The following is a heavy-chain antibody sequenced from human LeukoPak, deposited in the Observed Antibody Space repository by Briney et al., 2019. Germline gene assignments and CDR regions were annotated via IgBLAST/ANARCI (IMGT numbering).Heavy chain of an antibody. D-gene: IGHD4-23*01. Sequence: ASVKVSCKASGYTFTSHYMHWVRQAPGQGLEWMGLINPTGGSTGYAQKFQGRVTMTRDMSTSTDYMELSSLRSEDTAIYYCARDNSVEDNAWWFDPWGQGTLVTVSS. J-gene: IGHJ5*02. CDR1: GYTFTSHY. V-gene: IGHV1-46*01. CDR2: INPTGGST. CDR3: ARDNSVEDNAWWFDP.